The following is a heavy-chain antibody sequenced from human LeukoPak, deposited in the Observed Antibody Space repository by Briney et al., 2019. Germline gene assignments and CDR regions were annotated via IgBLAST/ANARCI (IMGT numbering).Heavy chain of an antibody. J-gene: IGHJ4*02. CDR1: GFTFSSYA. D-gene: IGHD6-13*01. V-gene: IGHV3-23*01. CDR3: AKEVSPGIAAAGTHDY. CDR2: ISGSGGST. Sequence: PGGSLRLSCAASGFTFSSYAMSWVRQAPGKGLEWVSAISGSGGSTYYADFVKGRFTISRDNSKNTLYLQMNSLRAEDTAVYYCAKEVSPGIAAAGTHDYWGQGTLVTVSS.